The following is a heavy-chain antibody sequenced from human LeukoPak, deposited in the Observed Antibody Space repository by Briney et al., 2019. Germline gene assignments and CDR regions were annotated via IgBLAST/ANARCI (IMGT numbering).Heavy chain of an antibody. Sequence: GGSLRLSCAASGFTFSSYGMPWVSQAPGKGLEWVAVISYDGSNKYYADSVKGRFTISRDNSKNTLYLQMNSLRAEDTAVYYCAKHGYNLDYWGQGTLVTVSS. CDR1: GFTFSSYG. J-gene: IGHJ4*02. V-gene: IGHV3-30*18. D-gene: IGHD5-24*01. CDR3: AKHGYNLDY. CDR2: ISYDGSNK.